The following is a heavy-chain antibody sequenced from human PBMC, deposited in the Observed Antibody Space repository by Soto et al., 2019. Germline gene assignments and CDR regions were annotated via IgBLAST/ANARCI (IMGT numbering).Heavy chain of an antibody. V-gene: IGHV3-11*01. J-gene: IGHJ4*02. CDR2: ISSSGSTI. Sequence: GGSLILSCAASGFTFSYYYRSWIRQAPGKGLEWVSYISSSGSTIYYADSVKGRFTISRDNAKNSLYLQMNSLRAEDTAVYYCARDRYIYCSGGSCHLDYWGQGTLVTVSS. D-gene: IGHD2-15*01. CDR3: ARDRYIYCSGGSCHLDY. CDR1: GFTFSYYY.